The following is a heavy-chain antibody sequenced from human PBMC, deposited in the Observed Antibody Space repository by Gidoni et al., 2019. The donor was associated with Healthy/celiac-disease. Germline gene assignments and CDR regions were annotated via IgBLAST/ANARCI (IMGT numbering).Heavy chain of an antibody. CDR3: ARLWSAAGAFDI. J-gene: IGHJ3*02. D-gene: IGHD6-13*01. V-gene: IGHV4-39*01. CDR1: GGSISSSSYY. Sequence: QLQLQESGPGLVKPSETLSLTCTVSGGSISSSSYYWGWIRQPPGKGLEWIGSIYYSGSTYYNPSLKSRVTISVDTSKNQFSLKLSSVTAADTAVYYCARLWSAAGAFDIWGQGTMVTVSS. CDR2: IYYSGST.